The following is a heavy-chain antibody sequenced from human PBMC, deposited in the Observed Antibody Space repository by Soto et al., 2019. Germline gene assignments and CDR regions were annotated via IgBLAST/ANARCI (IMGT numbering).Heavy chain of an antibody. CDR2: IYSGGST. Sequence: GGSLRLSCAASGFTVSSNYMSWVRQAPGKGLEWVSVIYSGGSTYYADSVKGRFTISRDNSKNTLYLQMSSLRAEDTAVYYFARAGTFVPYAFDFWGQGTMVTVSS. V-gene: IGHV3-53*01. CDR1: GFTVSSNY. D-gene: IGHD1-7*01. J-gene: IGHJ3*01. CDR3: ARAGTFVPYAFDF.